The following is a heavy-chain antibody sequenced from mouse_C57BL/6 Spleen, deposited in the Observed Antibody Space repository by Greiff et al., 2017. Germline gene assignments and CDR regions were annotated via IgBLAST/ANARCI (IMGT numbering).Heavy chain of an antibody. J-gene: IGHJ2*01. V-gene: IGHV1-50*01. CDR2: IDPSDGYT. CDR1: GYTFTSYW. D-gene: IGHD1-1*01. CDR3: ARRGGQDYGSKEDYYFDY. Sequence: VQLQQSGAELVKPGASVKLSCKASGYTFTSYWMQWVKQRPGQGLEWIGEIDPSDGYTNYNQKFKGKATLTVDTASSTAYMQLSSLTSEDSAVYYCARRGGQDYGSKEDYYFDYWGQGTTLTVSS.